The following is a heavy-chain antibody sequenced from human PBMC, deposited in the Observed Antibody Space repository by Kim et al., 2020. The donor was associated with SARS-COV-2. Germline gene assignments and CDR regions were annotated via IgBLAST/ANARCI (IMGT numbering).Heavy chain of an antibody. CDR1: GFSLSTSGVG. CDR3: ASIHYYGSGSYYNFDY. V-gene: IGHV2-5*02. Sequence: SGPTLVNPTQTLTLTCTLSGFSLSTSGVGVGWIRQPPGKALEWLALIYWDDDKRYSPSLKSRLTITKDTSKNQVVLTMTNMDPVDTATYYCASIHYYGSGSYYNFDYCGQGTLVTVSS. D-gene: IGHD3-10*01. J-gene: IGHJ4*02. CDR2: IYWDDDK.